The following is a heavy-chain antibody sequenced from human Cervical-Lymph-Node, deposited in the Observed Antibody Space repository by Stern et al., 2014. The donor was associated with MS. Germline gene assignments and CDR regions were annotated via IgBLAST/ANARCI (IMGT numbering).Heavy chain of an antibody. CDR3: AKEGYSYGYFDY. CDR1: GFTFSSYG. V-gene: IGHV3-30*18. CDR2: ISYDGSNK. J-gene: IGHJ4*02. Sequence: VQLVESGGGVVQPGRSLRLSCAASGFTFSSYGMHWVRQAPGTGLEWVAVISYDGSNKYYADSVKGRFTISRDNSKNTLYLQMNSLRAEDTAVYYCAKEGYSYGYFDYWGQGTLVTVSS. D-gene: IGHD5-18*01.